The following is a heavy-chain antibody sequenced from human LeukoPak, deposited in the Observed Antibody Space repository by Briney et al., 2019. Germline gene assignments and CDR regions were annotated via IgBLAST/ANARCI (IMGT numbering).Heavy chain of an antibody. V-gene: IGHV3-15*01. CDR1: GFTFSNAC. CDR3: TSGTWIQLWLADY. CDR2: IKGKTGGGTT. D-gene: IGHD5-18*01. Sequence: GGSLRLSCAASGFTFSNACMSWVSQAPGKGLEWVGHIKGKTGGGTTDYAAPVQGRFTISRDDSKNTLFLQMNSLKTEDTAVYYCTSGTWIQLWLADYWGQGTLVTVSS. J-gene: IGHJ4*02.